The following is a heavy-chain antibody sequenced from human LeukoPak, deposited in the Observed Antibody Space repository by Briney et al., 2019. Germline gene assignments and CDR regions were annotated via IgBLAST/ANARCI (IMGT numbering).Heavy chain of an antibody. CDR1: GFTFSSYA. Sequence: GGSLRLSCAASGFTFSSYAMSWVRQAPGKGLEWVSTISGSGGSTYYADSVKGRFTISRDNSENTLYLQMSSLRAEDTAVYYCARNYYDSSGYYLFWGQGTLVTVSS. CDR3: ARNYYDSSGYYLF. CDR2: ISGSGGST. V-gene: IGHV3-23*01. J-gene: IGHJ4*02. D-gene: IGHD3-22*01.